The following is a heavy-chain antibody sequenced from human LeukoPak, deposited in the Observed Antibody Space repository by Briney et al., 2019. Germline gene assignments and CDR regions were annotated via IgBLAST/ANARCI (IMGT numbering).Heavy chain of an antibody. CDR2: IWYDGSNK. CDR1: GFIFSSYG. CDR3: ARGHDYGGAWYYFDC. V-gene: IGHV3-33*01. J-gene: IGHJ4*02. D-gene: IGHD4-23*01. Sequence: GGSLRLSCAASGFIFSSYGMHWVRQAPGKGLEWVAVIWYDGSNKYYADSVKGRFTISRDNSKNTLYLQMHSLRAEDTAVYYCARGHDYGGAWYYFDCWGQGTLVTVSS.